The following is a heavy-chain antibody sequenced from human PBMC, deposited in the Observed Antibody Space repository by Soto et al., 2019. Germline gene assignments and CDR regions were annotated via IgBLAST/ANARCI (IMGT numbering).Heavy chain of an antibody. CDR2: IYYSGST. D-gene: IGHD2-8*01. J-gene: IGHJ5*02. V-gene: IGHV4-59*01. CDR1: GGSISSYY. CDR3: ARVTGGVYASWFDP. Sequence: WETLSLTCTVSGGSISSYYWSWIRQPPGKGLEWIGYIYYSGSTNYNPSLKSRVTISVDTSKNQFSLKLSSVTAADTAVYHCARVTGGVYASWFDPWGQGTLVTVSS.